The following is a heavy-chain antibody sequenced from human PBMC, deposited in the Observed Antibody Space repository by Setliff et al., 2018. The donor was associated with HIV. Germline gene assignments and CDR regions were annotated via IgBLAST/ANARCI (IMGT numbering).Heavy chain of an antibody. Sequence: PSETLSLTCTVSGGTISSGSYYWSWIQQPAGKGLEWIGRIYTSGSTNYNPSLKSRVTISVDTSKNQFSLKLSSVTAADTAVYYCARHSPSDYWGQGTLVTVSS. CDR1: GGTISSGSYY. V-gene: IGHV4-61*02. CDR2: IYTSGST. CDR3: ARHSPSDY. J-gene: IGHJ4*02.